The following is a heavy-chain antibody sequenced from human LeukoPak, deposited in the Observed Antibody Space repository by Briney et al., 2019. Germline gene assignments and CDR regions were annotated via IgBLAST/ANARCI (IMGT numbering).Heavy chain of an antibody. CDR1: GYTLTELS. CDR2: FDPEDGET. J-gene: IGHJ4*02. V-gene: IGHV1-24*01. Sequence: GASVKVSCKVSGYTLTELSVHWVRQAPGKGLEWMGGFDPEDGETIYAQKFQGRVTMTEDTSTDTAYMELSSLRSEDTAVYYCATGVVICGGDCYSDYWGQGALVTVSS. CDR3: ATGVVICGGDCYSDY. D-gene: IGHD2-21*02.